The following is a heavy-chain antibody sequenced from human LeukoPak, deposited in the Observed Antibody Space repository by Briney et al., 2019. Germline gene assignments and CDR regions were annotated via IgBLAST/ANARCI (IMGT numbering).Heavy chain of an antibody. CDR2: INHSGST. Sequence: SETLSLTCAVYGGSFSGYYWSWIRQPPGKGLEWIGEINHSGSTNYNPSLKSRVTISVDTSKNQFSLKLSSVTAADTAVYYCARSPYYDILTGSATGFDYWGQGTLVTVSS. D-gene: IGHD3-9*01. CDR1: GGSFSGYY. J-gene: IGHJ4*02. CDR3: ARSPYYDILTGSATGFDY. V-gene: IGHV4-34*01.